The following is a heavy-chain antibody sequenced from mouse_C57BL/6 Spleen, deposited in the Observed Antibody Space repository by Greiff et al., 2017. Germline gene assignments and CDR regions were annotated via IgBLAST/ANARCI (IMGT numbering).Heavy chain of an antibody. CDR2: IHPNSGST. CDR1: GYTFTSYW. V-gene: IGHV1-64*01. Sequence: QVQLQQPGAELVKPGASVKLSCKASGYTFTSYWMHWVKQRPGQGLEWIGMIHPNSGSTNYNEKFKSKATLTVDKSSSTAYMQLSSLTSEDSAVYYCARPLYSNDIAYWGQGTRVTVSA. CDR3: ARPLYSNDIAY. J-gene: IGHJ3*01. D-gene: IGHD2-12*01.